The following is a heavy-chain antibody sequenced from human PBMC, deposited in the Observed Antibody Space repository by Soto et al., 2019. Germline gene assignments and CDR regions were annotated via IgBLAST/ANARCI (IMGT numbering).Heavy chain of an antibody. V-gene: IGHV3-7*01. CDR2: IKQDGSEK. CDR1: GFTFSSYW. CDR3: ARGGVPYYYYYMDV. J-gene: IGHJ6*03. Sequence: EVQLVESGGGLVQPGGSLRLSCAASGFTFSSYWMSWVRQAPGKGLEWVVNIKQDGSEKYYVDSVKGRFTISRDNAKNSLYLQMNSLRAEDTAVYYCARGGVPYYYYYMDVWGKGTTVTVSS. D-gene: IGHD3-16*01.